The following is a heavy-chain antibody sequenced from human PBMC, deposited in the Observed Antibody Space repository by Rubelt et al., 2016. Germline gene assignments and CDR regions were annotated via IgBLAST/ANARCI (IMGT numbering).Heavy chain of an antibody. Sequence: SGFTFSSYSMNRVRQAPGKGLEWVSSISSSSSYIYYADSVKGRFTISRDNAKNSLYLQMNSLRAEDTAVYYCAREVTAVAASEFDYWGQGTLVTVSS. D-gene: IGHD6-19*01. CDR1: GFTFSSYS. V-gene: IGHV3-21*01. CDR2: ISSSSSYI. CDR3: AREVTAVAASEFDY. J-gene: IGHJ4*02.